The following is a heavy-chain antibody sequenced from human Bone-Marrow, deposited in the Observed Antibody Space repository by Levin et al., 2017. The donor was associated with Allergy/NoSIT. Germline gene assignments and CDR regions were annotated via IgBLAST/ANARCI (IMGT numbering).Heavy chain of an antibody. CDR2: INHSGST. CDR1: GGSFSGYY. Sequence: HSQTLSLTCAVYGGSFSGYYWSWIRQPPGKGLEWIGEINHSGSTNYNPSLKSRVTISVDTSKNQFSLKLSSVTAADTAVYYCATFAGGRLDYWGQGTLVTVSS. J-gene: IGHJ4*02. D-gene: IGHD2-15*01. V-gene: IGHV4-34*01. CDR3: ATFAGGRLDY.